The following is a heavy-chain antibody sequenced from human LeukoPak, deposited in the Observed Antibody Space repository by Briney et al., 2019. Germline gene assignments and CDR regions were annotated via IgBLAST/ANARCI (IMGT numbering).Heavy chain of an antibody. CDR1: GFIFDNYA. CDR2: ISGDGGST. CDR3: ARESETIGWYDY. J-gene: IGHJ4*02. Sequence: QPGGSLRLSCAAPGFIFDNYAIHWVRQAPGKGLEWVSLISGDGGSTFYADSVRGRFTISRDNTRKSLSLQMSSLRSEDTALYYCARESETIGWYDYWGQGTLVTVSS. D-gene: IGHD6-19*01. V-gene: IGHV3-43*02.